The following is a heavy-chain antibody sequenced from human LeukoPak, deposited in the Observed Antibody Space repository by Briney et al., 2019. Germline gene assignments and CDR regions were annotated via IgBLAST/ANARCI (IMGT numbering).Heavy chain of an antibody. J-gene: IGHJ4*02. V-gene: IGHV5-51*01. D-gene: IGHD4-17*01. CDR2: IYPGDSET. CDR1: GYSFTNFW. Sequence: GEALQISCKGSGYSFTNFWIGWVRQMPGKGLEWMGIIYPGDSETRYSPSFQGQVTISADKSISTAYLQWSSLKASDTAMYYCARSPTVTASVDYWGQGTLVTVSS. CDR3: ARSPTVTASVDY.